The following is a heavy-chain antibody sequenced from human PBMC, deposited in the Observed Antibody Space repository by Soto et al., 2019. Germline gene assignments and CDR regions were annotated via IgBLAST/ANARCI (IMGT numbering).Heavy chain of an antibody. J-gene: IGHJ5*02. CDR2: IIPIFGTA. V-gene: IGHV1-69*06. CDR1: GGTFSSYA. Sequence: QVQLVQSGAEVKKPGSSVKVSCKASGGTFSSYAISWVRQAPGQGLEWMGGIIPIFGTANYAQKFQGRVTITADKATSPAYMEMSSLRSEATAVYYCARDSSAWSPKSSRNWFDPWGQGTLVTVSS. D-gene: IGHD6-19*01. CDR3: ARDSSAWSPKSSRNWFDP.